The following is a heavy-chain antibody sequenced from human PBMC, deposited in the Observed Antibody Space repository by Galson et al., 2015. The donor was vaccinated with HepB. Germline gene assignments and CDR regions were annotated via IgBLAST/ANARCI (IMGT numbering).Heavy chain of an antibody. CDR1: GFAVSSSY. J-gene: IGHJ4*02. Sequence: SLRLSCAASGFAVSSSYMSWVRQAPGKGLEWVSVIYSGSSTYYADSVKGRFTISRDNSKNTLYLQMNSLRAEDTAVYYCARASYSYGFGLFDYWGQGTLVTVSS. CDR3: ARASYSYGFGLFDY. CDR2: IYSGSST. D-gene: IGHD5-18*01. V-gene: IGHV3-66*01.